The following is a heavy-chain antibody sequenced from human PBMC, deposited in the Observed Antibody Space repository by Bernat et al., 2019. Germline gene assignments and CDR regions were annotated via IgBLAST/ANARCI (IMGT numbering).Heavy chain of an antibody. CDR3: TRYDYGDYKTVGGIDY. D-gene: IGHD4-17*01. CDR2: IRSKANSYAT. V-gene: IGHV3-73*01. J-gene: IGHJ4*02. Sequence: EVQLVVSGGGLVQPGGSLKLSCAASGFTFSGSAMHWVRQASGKGLEWVGRIRSKANSYATAYAASVKGRVTISRDDSKNTAYLQMNSLKTEDTAVYYCTRYDYGDYKTVGGIDYWGQGTLVTVSS. CDR1: GFTFSGSA.